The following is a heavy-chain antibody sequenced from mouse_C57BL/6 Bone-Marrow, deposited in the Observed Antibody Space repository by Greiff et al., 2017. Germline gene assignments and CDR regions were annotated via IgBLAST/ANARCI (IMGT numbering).Heavy chain of an antibody. D-gene: IGHD2-3*01. Sequence: EVQLQQSGPELVKPGASVKISCKASGYSFTGYYMNWVKQSPEKSLEWIGEINPSTGGTTYNQKFKAKATLTVDKSSSTAYMQLKSLTSEDSAVYYCASGDGYLWYFDVWGTGTTVTVSS. J-gene: IGHJ1*03. CDR1: GYSFTGYY. CDR2: INPSTGGT. CDR3: ASGDGYLWYFDV. V-gene: IGHV1-42*01.